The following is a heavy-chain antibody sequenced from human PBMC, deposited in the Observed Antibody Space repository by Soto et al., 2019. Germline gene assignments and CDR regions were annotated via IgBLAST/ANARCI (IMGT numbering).Heavy chain of an antibody. CDR2: IYSGGST. D-gene: IGHD3-10*01. Sequence: EVRLVETGGDLIQPGGSLRLSCAASGFIVSGNYMSWVRQAPGKGLEWVSVIYSGGSTYYADSVKGRFTISRDNSKNTLYLQMNSLRADDTAEYYCARDGGLAEDGMDVWGQGTTVTVSS. J-gene: IGHJ6*02. CDR1: GFIVSGNY. CDR3: ARDGGLAEDGMDV. V-gene: IGHV3-53*02.